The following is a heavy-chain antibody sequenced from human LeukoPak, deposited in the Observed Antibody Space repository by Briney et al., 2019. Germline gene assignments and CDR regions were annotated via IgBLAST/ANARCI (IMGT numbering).Heavy chain of an antibody. CDR1: GFTFSSYG. Sequence: GGSLRLSCAASGFTFSSYGMHWVRQAPGKGLEWVAVIWYDGSNKYYADSVKGRFTISRDNSKNTLYLQMNSLRAEDTAVYYCARGQSIAAAGLDYWGQGTLVTVSS. CDR3: ARGQSIAAAGLDY. CDR2: IWYDGSNK. V-gene: IGHV3-33*01. D-gene: IGHD6-13*01. J-gene: IGHJ4*02.